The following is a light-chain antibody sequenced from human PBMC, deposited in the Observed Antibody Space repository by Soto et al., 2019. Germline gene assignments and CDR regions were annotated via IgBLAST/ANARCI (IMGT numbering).Light chain of an antibody. CDR2: GAS. CDR1: QSVSSY. CDR3: QQYGSSPKT. J-gene: IGKJ1*01. V-gene: IGKV3-20*01. Sequence: EIVSTQSPATLSLSPGERATLSCRASQSVSSYLAWYQQKPGQAPRLLIYGASTRATGIPDRFSGSGSGTDFTLTISRLEPEDFAVYYCQQYGSSPKTFGQGTTGDIK.